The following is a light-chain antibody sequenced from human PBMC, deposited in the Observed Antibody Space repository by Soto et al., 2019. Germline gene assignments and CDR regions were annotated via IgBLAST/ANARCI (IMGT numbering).Light chain of an antibody. J-gene: IGKJ5*01. CDR1: QGISSA. CDR2: DAS. V-gene: IGKV1-13*02. Sequence: AIQLTQSPSSLSASVGDRVSITCRASQGISSALAWYQHKPGKPPKILIYDASSLQSGVPSRFGGSESGTECTLTISSLQPEDFATYYCQQLKSYPFTFGQGTRLEIK. CDR3: QQLKSYPFT.